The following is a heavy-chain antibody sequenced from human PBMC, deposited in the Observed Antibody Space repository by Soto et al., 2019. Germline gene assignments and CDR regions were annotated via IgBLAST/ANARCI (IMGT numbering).Heavy chain of an antibody. CDR1: GGSISSSSYY. V-gene: IGHV4-39*01. J-gene: IGHJ4*02. CDR2: IYYSGSS. CDR3: ARQRLGHVGYDSFDY. Sequence: SETRSLTCTVSGGSISSSSYYWGWIRQPPGKGLEWIGNIYYSGSSYYNPSLKSRATISVDTSKNQFSLKLRSVTAADTAVYYCARQRLGHVGYDSFDYWGQGTLVTVSS. D-gene: IGHD5-12*01.